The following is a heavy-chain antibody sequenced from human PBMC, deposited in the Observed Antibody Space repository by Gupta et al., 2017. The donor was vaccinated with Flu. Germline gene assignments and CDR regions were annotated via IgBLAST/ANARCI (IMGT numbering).Heavy chain of an antibody. CDR2: SRNRANGYIT. CDR1: GLSFSDHY. D-gene: IGHD6-13*01. CDR3: ATHAGPKAAGCVFDY. V-gene: IGHV3-72*01. J-gene: IGHJ4*02. Sequence: EVQLVESGGVLVQAGGSLRLSCAASGLSFSDHYMEWVRQAPGKGLEWVGRSRNRANGYITEYAASVTGRVTISRDDSKNSLYLQVNSVKTEDTAVYYCATHAGPKAAGCVFDYWGQGTLVTVSS.